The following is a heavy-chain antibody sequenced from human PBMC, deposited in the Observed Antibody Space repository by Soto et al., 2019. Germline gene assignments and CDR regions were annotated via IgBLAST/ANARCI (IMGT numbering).Heavy chain of an antibody. Sequence: QVHLQQWGAGLLKPSQTLSLSCVVDGGAFNGYYWTWIRQPPGKGLEWIGEINHSGSVDYNPSLKSRVAISIGTSKKPSTLTLTSVTAAETAVYYFARAGAALVRGSIGGFDYWGQGSLVTVSS. CDR3: ARAGAALVRGSIGGFDY. CDR1: GGAFNGYY. J-gene: IGHJ4*02. V-gene: IGHV4-34*02. CDR2: INHSGSV. D-gene: IGHD3-10*01.